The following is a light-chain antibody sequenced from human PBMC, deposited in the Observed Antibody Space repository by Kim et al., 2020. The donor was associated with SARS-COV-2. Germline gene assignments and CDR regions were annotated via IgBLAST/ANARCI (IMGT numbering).Light chain of an antibody. Sequence: VSTGDRVTITCRASQGISSYLAWYQQKPGKAPKLLIYAASTLQSGVPSRFSGSGSGTDFTLTISCLQSEDFATYYCQQYYSYPITFGQGTRLEIK. V-gene: IGKV1-8*01. CDR2: AAS. J-gene: IGKJ5*01. CDR1: QGISSY. CDR3: QQYYSYPIT.